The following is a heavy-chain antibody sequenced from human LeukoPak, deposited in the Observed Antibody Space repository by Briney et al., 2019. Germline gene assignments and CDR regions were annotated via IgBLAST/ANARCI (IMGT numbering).Heavy chain of an antibody. CDR3: ARGRTGLFDY. CDR2: ITNNGGST. CDR1: GFTFSSYS. V-gene: IGHV3-64*01. Sequence: GGSLRLSCAASGFTFSSYSMHWVRQAPGKGLEYVSAITNNGGSTYYAHSVKGRFTISRDNSKNTLYLQMGSLRGEDMAVYYCARGRTGLFDYWGQGTLVTVSS. D-gene: IGHD3/OR15-3a*01. J-gene: IGHJ4*02.